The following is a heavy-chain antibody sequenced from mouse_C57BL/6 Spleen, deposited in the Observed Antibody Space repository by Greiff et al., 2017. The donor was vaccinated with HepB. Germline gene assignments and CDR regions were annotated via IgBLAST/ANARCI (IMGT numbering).Heavy chain of an antibody. J-gene: IGHJ1*03. CDR3: VYGSSHYWYFDV. V-gene: IGHV1-56*01. Sequence: QVQLQQSGPELVRPGASVKISCKAPGYTFTSHWMQWVRQRPGQGLEWIGESFPGSGSTYYNEKFKGKATLTVDTSSSTAYMQLSSLTSEDAAVFFCVYGSSHYWYFDVWGTGTTVTVSS. CDR2: SFPGSGST. CDR1: GYTFTSHW. D-gene: IGHD1-1*01.